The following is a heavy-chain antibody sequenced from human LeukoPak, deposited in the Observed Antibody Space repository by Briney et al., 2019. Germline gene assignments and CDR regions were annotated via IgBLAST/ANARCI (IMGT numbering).Heavy chain of an antibody. V-gene: IGHV4-4*07. D-gene: IGHD4-11*01. J-gene: IGHJ4*02. CDR2: IYTSGST. Sequence: SETLSLTCTVSGGSICSSYWSWVRQPAGKGLEWIGRIYTSGSTYYNPSLKSRVTMSVDTSKNQLSLKLSSVTAADTAVYYCARVKLTTVTPHDYWGQGTLVTVSS. CDR3: ARVKLTTVTPHDY. CDR1: GGSICSSY.